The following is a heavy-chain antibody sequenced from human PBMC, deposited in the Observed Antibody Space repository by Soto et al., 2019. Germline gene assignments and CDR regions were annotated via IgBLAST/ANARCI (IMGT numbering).Heavy chain of an antibody. V-gene: IGHV4-59*01. CDR3: ERNEDHDYFSGMDI. CDR1: FGPMRGYY. Sequence: LQESVPGLVKASETLSLSCSVSFGPMRGYYWSWIRQPPGKGLEWIANIFYNGGANYNPSLRSRVTISVDKSTNSFSLRLTSVTPADTDVYYCERNEDHDYFSGMDIWGQGTTVTVS. CDR2: IFYNGGA. J-gene: IGHJ6*02.